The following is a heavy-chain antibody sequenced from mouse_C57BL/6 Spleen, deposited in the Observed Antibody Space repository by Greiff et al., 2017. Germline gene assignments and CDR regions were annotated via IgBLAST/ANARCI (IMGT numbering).Heavy chain of an antibody. D-gene: IGHD1-1*01. V-gene: IGHV1-26*01. CDR2: INPNNGGT. Sequence: EVQLQQSGPELVKPGASVKISCKASGYTFTDYYMNWVKQSHGKSLEWIGDINPNNGGTSYNQKFKGKATLTVDKSSSTAYMELRSLTSEDSAVYYCARRLLRLGLFAYWGQGTLVTVSA. CDR3: ARRLLRLGLFAY. CDR1: GYTFTDYY. J-gene: IGHJ3*01.